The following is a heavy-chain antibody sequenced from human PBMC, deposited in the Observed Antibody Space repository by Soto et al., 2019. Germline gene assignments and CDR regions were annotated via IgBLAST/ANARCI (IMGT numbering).Heavy chain of an antibody. V-gene: IGHV3-21*01. CDR1: GFTFSNDS. Sequence: GGSLRLSCAASGFTFSNDSTNWVRQAPGKGLEWVSSISSSSSYIYYADSVKGRFTISRDNAKNSLYLQMNSLRAEDTAVYYCARDPGSSSVYPYYYYYMDVWGKGTTVTVSS. CDR3: ARDPGSSSVYPYYYYYMDV. CDR2: ISSSSSYI. J-gene: IGHJ6*03. D-gene: IGHD6-6*01.